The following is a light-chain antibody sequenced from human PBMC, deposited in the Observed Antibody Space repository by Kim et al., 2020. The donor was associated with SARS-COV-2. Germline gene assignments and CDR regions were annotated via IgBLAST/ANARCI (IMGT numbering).Light chain of an antibody. CDR3: SSPARRSTGV. V-gene: IGLV2-14*03. CDR1: SRDIGAYNY. J-gene: IGLJ3*02. Sequence: QSALTQPASVSGSPGQSITISCTGTSRDIGAYNYVAWYQQHPGKAPKLMIYDVNERPSGLSNRFSGSKSGNTASLTISGLQIEDEADYYCSSPARRSTGVFGGGTQLPVL. CDR2: DVN.